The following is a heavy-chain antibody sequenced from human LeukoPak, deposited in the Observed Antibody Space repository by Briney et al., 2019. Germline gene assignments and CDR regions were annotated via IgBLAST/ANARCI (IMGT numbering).Heavy chain of an antibody. J-gene: IGHJ5*02. V-gene: IGHV4-61*02. Sequence: PSETLSLTCTVSGGSIRSGSYYWSWIRQPAGKGLEWIGRIYTSGSTNYNPSLKSRVTISVDTSKNQFSLKLSSVTAADTAVYYCARHRWFDPWGQGTLVTVSS. CDR3: ARHRWFDP. CDR1: GGSIRSGSYY. CDR2: IYTSGST.